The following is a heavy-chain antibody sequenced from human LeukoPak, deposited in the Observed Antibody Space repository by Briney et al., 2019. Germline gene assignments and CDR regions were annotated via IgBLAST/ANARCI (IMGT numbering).Heavy chain of an antibody. CDR2: INSDGTGT. Sequence: PGGSLRLSCAASGFTFSSYWMHWVRQAPGKGLVWVSRINSDGTGTSYADSVKGRFTISRDNAKNTLYLQMNSLRAEDTAVYYCATHWGYSSTWQTFDYWGQGTLVTVSS. CDR1: GFTFSSYW. J-gene: IGHJ4*02. CDR3: ATHWGYSSTWQTFDY. V-gene: IGHV3-74*01. D-gene: IGHD6-13*01.